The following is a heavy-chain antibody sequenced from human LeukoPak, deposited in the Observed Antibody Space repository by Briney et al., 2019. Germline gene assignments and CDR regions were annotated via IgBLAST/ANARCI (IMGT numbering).Heavy chain of an antibody. CDR1: GFTFSSYV. D-gene: IGHD6-19*01. V-gene: IGHV3-23*01. CDR3: ARGPESGWYDY. CDR2: IGGFGRNT. Sequence: PGGSLRLSCAASGFTFSSYVMSWVRQAPAKGLEWISAIGGFGRNTYYADSVKGRFTISRDNSKNTLYLQMNSLRAEDTTVYYCARGPESGWYDYWGQGTLVTVSS. J-gene: IGHJ4*02.